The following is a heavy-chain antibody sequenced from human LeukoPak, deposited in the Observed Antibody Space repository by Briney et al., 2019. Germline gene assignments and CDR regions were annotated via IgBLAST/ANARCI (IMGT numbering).Heavy chain of an antibody. Sequence: GGSLRLSCAASGFTFSNAWMSWVRQAPGKGLEWVGHIKSKTDGGTTDYAAPVKGRFTISRDDSKNTLYLQMNSLKTDDTAVCYCTTVSGNYRVDYWGQGTLVTVSS. CDR3: TTVSGNYRVDY. CDR2: IKSKTDGGTT. D-gene: IGHD1-26*01. V-gene: IGHV3-15*01. J-gene: IGHJ4*02. CDR1: GFTFSNAW.